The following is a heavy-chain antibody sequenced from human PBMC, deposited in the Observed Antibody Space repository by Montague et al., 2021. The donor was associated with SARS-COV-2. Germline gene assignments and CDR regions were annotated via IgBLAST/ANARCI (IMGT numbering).Heavy chain of an antibody. CDR1: GGSISSYY. CDR3: AREAVEKRVRTRMTGRLEENYYYVLDV. Sequence: SETLSLTCTVSGGSISSYYWSWIRQPPGKGPEWIGYIYNGGSTNYNPSLRSRVTISVDPSEIQFSLRLSSVTAADTAVYYCAREAVEKRVRTRMTGRLEENYYYVLDVWGQGTTVIVSS. CDR2: IYNGGST. D-gene: IGHD3-3*01. J-gene: IGHJ6*02. V-gene: IGHV4-59*01.